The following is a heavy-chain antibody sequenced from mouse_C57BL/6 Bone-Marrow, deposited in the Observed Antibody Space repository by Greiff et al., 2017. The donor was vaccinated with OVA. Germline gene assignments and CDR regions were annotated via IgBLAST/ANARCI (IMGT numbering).Heavy chain of an antibody. D-gene: IGHD1-1*01. CDR3: ARVGYGSSSWLAY. V-gene: IGHV1-26*01. J-gene: IGHJ3*01. Sequence: EVQLQQSGPELVKPGASVKISCKASGYTFTDYYMNWVKQSHGKSLEWIGDINPNNGGTSYNQKFKGKATLTVDKSSSTAYMELRSLTSEDSAVYYCARVGYGSSSWLAYWGQGILVTVSA. CDR1: GYTFTDYY. CDR2: INPNNGGT.